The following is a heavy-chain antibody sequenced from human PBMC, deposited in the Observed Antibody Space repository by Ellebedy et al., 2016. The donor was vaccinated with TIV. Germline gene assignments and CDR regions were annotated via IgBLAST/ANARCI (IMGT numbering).Heavy chain of an antibody. CDR1: GFTFSSYG. J-gene: IGHJ4*02. CDR3: ASAVAATRVDY. D-gene: IGHD6-19*01. Sequence: GESLKISCAASGFTFSSYGMHWVRQAPGKGLEWVAVISYDGSNKYYADSVKGRFTISRDNSKNTLYLQMNSLRAEDTAVYYCASAVAATRVDYWGQGTLVTVSS. V-gene: IGHV3-30*03. CDR2: ISYDGSNK.